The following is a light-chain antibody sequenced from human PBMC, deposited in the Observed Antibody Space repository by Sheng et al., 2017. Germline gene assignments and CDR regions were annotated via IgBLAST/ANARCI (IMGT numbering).Light chain of an antibody. CDR1: GTNIGAGYE. J-gene: IGLJ3*02. CDR3: QAYDSALGGSKV. V-gene: IGLV1-40*01. CDR2: GNS. Sequence: QSVLTQPPSVSGAPGQRVTISCTGTGTNIGAGYEVQWYQQVPGTAPKLVMSGNSNRASGVPDRFSGSRSGASGFLAITGLQAEDEADYYCQAYDSALGGSKVFGGGTRLTVL.